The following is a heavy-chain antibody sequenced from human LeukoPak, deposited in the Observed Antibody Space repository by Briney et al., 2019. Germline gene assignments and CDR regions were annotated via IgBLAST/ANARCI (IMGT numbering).Heavy chain of an antibody. CDR2: ISNRGNNI. CDR3: ARDLGQYYDTSDNWFDP. CDR1: GFTFSDYY. V-gene: IGHV3-11*04. D-gene: IGHD3-22*01. Sequence: PGGSLRLSCAASGFTFSDYYMGWLRQAPGKGLEWVSYISNRGNNIYYADSVKGRFTISRDNAKNSLYLQMNSLRAEDTAVYYCARDLGQYYDTSDNWFDPWGQGTLVTVSS. J-gene: IGHJ5*02.